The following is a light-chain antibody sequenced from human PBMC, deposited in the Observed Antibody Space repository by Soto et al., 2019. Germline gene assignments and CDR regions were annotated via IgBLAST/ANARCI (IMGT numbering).Light chain of an antibody. J-gene: IGKJ1*01. V-gene: IGKV1-5*03. CDR3: QQYNSYSRT. CDR2: KAS. CDR1: QSISSW. Sequence: DIQMTRSPSTLSASLGDRVTITCRASQSISSWLAWYQQKPGKAPKLLIYKASSLESGVPSRFSGSGSGTEFTLTISSLQPDDFATYYCQQYNSYSRTFGQGTKVDI.